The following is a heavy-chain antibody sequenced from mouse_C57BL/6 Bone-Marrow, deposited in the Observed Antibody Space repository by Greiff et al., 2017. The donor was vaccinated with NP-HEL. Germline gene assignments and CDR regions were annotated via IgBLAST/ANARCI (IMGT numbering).Heavy chain of an antibody. Sequence: VQLQQSGAELVRPGASVKLSCTASGFNIKDDYMHWVKQRPEQGLEWIGWIDPENGDTEYASKFQGKATITADTSSNTAHMQLSSLTSEDTAGYYCTTWKWAWFADWGQGTLVTVSA. CDR3: TTWKWAWFAD. CDR1: GFNIKDDY. J-gene: IGHJ3*01. CDR2: IDPENGDT. V-gene: IGHV14-4*01.